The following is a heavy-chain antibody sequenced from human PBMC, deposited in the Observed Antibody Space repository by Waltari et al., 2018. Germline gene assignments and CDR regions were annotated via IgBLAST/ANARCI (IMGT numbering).Heavy chain of an antibody. D-gene: IGHD6-13*01. J-gene: IGHJ3*02. CDR1: GYTFTGYY. V-gene: IGHV1-2*02. CDR3: ARSISAAAGIDAFDI. Sequence: QVQPVQSGAEVKKPGASVKVSCQASGYTFTGYYMHWVRPAPGQGLEWMGWINPNSGGTNYAQKFQGRVTMTRDTSISTAYMELSRLRSDDTAVYYCARSISAAAGIDAFDIWGQGTMVTVSS. CDR2: INPNSGGT.